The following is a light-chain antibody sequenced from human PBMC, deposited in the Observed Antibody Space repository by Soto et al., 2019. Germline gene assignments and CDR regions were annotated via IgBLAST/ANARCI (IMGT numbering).Light chain of an antibody. CDR1: QGNNNY. Sequence: DIQMTQSPSSLSASVGDRVTITCRASQGNNNYLAWYQQQPGKVPKLLIYAASTLQSGVPSRFNGSGSGADFNLTINSLQPEDVATYYYQNYNQAGITFRGRTKVEIK. V-gene: IGKV1-27*01. CDR3: QNYNQAGIT. J-gene: IGKJ4*01. CDR2: AAS.